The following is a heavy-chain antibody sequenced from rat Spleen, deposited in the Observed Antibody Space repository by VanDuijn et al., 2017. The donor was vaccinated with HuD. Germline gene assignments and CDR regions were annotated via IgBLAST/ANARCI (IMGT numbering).Heavy chain of an antibody. V-gene: IGHV5-29*01. CDR1: GFTFSDCY. CDR3: ARHIRGPTWFDY. D-gene: IGHD4-3*01. Sequence: EVQLVESGGGLVQPGRSLKLSCAASGFTFSDCYMAWVRQAPTKGLEWVATISYDGLNTYYRDSVKGRFTISRDNAKSTLYLQMDSLGSEDTATYYCARHIRGPTWFDYWGQGVMVTVSS. J-gene: IGHJ2*01. CDR2: ISYDGLNT.